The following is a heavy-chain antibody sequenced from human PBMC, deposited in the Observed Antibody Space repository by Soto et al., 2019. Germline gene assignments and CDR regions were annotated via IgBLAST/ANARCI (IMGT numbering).Heavy chain of an antibody. CDR2: IYYSGST. D-gene: IGHD6-13*01. J-gene: IGHJ4*02. CDR1: GGSISSGGYY. CDR3: ARGPLLSSSWYVDGYYFDY. V-gene: IGHV4-31*03. Sequence: QVQLQESGPGLVKPSQTLSLTCTVSGGSISSGGYYWSWIRQHPGKGLEWIGYIYYSGSTYYNPSLKSRVTISVDTSKNQFSLKLSSVTAADTAVYYCARGPLLSSSWYVDGYYFDYWGQGTLVTVSS.